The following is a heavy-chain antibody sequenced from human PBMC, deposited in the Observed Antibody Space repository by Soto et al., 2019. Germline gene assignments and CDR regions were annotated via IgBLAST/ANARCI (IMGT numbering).Heavy chain of an antibody. CDR1: GGSISSSSYY. Sequence: QLQLQASCPGLGKPSETLSLTCTVSGGSISSSSYYWGWIRQPPGKGLEWIGSIYYSGSTYYNPSLKRRVTISVDTSKHQFSLKLSSVTAADTAVYYCARPGYCSSTSCYADGMDVWGQWTTVTVYS. CDR2: IYYSGST. D-gene: IGHD2-2*01. J-gene: IGHJ6*02. CDR3: ARPGYCSSTSCYADGMDV. V-gene: IGHV4-39*01.